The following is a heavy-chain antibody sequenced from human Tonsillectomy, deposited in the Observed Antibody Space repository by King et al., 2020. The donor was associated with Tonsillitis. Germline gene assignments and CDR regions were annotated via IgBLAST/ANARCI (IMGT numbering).Heavy chain of an antibody. V-gene: IGHV3-30-3*01. J-gene: IGHJ6*03. CDR3: ARNYVLRFLGDYMDV. CDR2: ISYDGSNK. CDR1: GFTFSSYA. D-gene: IGHD3-3*01. Sequence: QVQLVESGGGVVQPGRSLRLSCAASGFTFSSYAMHWVRQAPGKGLEWVAVISYDGSNKYYADSVKGRFTISRDNSKNTLYLQMNSLRAEDTAVYYCARNYVLRFLGDYMDVWGKGTTVTVSS.